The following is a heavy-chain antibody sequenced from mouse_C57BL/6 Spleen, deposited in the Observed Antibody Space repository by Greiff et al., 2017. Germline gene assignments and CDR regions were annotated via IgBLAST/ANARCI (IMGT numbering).Heavy chain of an antibody. J-gene: IGHJ4*01. CDR3: ARKGYSNYGDYAMDY. Sequence: QVQLQQSGAELARPGASVKLSCKASGYTFTSSGISWVKQRTGQGLEWIGEIYPRSGNTYYNEKFKGKATLTADKSSSTAYMELRSLTSEDSAVYFCARKGYSNYGDYAMDYWGQGTSVTVSS. V-gene: IGHV1-81*01. CDR2: IYPRSGNT. CDR1: GYTFTSSG. D-gene: IGHD2-5*01.